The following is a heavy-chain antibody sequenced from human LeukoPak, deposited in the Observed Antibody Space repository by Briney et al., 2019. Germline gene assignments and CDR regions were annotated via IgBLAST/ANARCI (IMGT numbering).Heavy chain of an antibody. Sequence: GGSLRLSCAASGFTFSNYWMSWVRQAPGKGLEWVANIKQDESEKFYVDSVKGRFTISRDNAKNSLYLQMNSLRAEDTAVYYCAKNLYYYDSSGYSYYYYYGMDVWGQGTTVTVSS. D-gene: IGHD3-22*01. CDR1: GFTFSNYW. CDR3: AKNLYYYDSSGYSYYYYYGMDV. V-gene: IGHV3-7*01. J-gene: IGHJ6*02. CDR2: IKQDESEK.